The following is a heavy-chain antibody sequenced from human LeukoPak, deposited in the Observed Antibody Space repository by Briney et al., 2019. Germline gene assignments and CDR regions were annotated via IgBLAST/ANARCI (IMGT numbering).Heavy chain of an antibody. CDR3: ARDSGTTVTKIHYYYGMDV. V-gene: IGHV3-48*03. CDR2: ISSSGSTI. J-gene: IGHJ6*02. CDR1: GFTFSSYE. Sequence: GGSLRLSCAASGFTFSSYEMNWVRQAPGKGLEWVSYISSSGSTIYYADSVKGRFTISRDNAKNSLYLQMNSLRAEDTAVYYCARDSGTTVTKIHYYYGMDVWGQGTTVTVSS. D-gene: IGHD4-17*01.